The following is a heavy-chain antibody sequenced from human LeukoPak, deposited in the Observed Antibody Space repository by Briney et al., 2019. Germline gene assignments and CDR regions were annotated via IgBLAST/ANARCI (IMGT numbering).Heavy chain of an antibody. V-gene: IGHV4-59*01. Sequence: SETLSLTCTVSGGSISSYYWSWIRQPPGKGLEWIGCIYYSGSTNYNPSLKSRVTISVDTSKNQFSLKLSSVTAADTAVYYCARGAARDDSSGYLGYWGQGTLVTVSS. CDR3: ARGAARDDSSGYLGY. J-gene: IGHJ4*02. CDR2: IYYSGST. CDR1: GGSISSYY. D-gene: IGHD3-22*01.